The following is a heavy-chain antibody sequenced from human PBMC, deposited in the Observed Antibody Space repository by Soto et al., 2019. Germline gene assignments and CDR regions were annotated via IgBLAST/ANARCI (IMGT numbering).Heavy chain of an antibody. CDR1: GYIMTEMS. Sequence: ASVTVACKVTGYIMTEMSIHWVRPASGKGREWLGRFYPEGVETSYAQNFQGRVTMTVDTSTDTAYMELTSLRFDDTAVYYCAHVKGIICPISYFVSWGQGALVTVSS. CDR2: FYPEGVET. D-gene: IGHD1-20*01. J-gene: IGHJ4*02. V-gene: IGHV1-24*01. CDR3: AHVKGIICPISYFVS.